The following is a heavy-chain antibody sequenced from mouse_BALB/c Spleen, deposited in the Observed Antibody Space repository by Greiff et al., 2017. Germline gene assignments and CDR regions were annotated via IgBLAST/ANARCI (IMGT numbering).Heavy chain of an antibody. Sequence: QVQLQQSGPELVKPGASVKISCKASGYSFTSYYIHWVKQRPGQGLEWIGWIFPGSGNTKYNEKFKGKATLTADTSSSTAYMQLSSLTSEDSAVYFCARTARATPYYYAMDYWGQGTSVTVSS. V-gene: IGHV1-66*01. CDR2: IFPGSGNT. J-gene: IGHJ4*01. D-gene: IGHD3-2*01. CDR1: GYSFTSYY. CDR3: ARTARATPYYYAMDY.